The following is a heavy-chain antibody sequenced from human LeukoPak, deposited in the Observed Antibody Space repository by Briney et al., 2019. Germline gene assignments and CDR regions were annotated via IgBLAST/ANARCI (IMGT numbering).Heavy chain of an antibody. D-gene: IGHD3-22*01. CDR2: ISYDGSNK. CDR3: AREGYYDSSGYYPPFDY. Sequence: QAGGSLRLSCAASGFTFSSYAMHWVRQAPGKGLEWVAVISYDGSNKYYADSVKGRFTISRDNSKNTLYLQMNSLRAEDTAVYYCAREGYYDSSGYYPPFDYWGQGTLVTVSS. CDR1: GFTFSSYA. V-gene: IGHV3-30-3*01. J-gene: IGHJ4*02.